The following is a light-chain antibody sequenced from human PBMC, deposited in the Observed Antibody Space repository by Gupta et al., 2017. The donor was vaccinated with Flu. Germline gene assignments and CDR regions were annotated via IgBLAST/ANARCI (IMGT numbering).Light chain of an antibody. J-gene: IGKJ2*01. CDR2: DAS. Sequence: EIVLTQSPVTLSLSPGERAVLSCRASQSVGNYLAWYQQRPGQAPRLLMIDASKRAAGIPARFIGSGYGTDFTLTITTREPEDFAVYYCQLRSDLPMSTFGQGTKMEIK. CDR1: QSVGNY. V-gene: IGKV3-11*01. CDR3: QLRSDLPMST.